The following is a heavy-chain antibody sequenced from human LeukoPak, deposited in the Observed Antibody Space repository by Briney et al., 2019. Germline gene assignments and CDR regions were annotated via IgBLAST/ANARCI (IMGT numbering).Heavy chain of an antibody. J-gene: IGHJ5*02. CDR2: INHSGSA. CDR1: GGSFSGYY. D-gene: IGHD3-10*01. CDR3: ARYYSLWFGEENWFDP. Sequence: SETLSLTCAVSGGSFSGYYWTWIRQPPGKGLEWIGEINHSGSANYNPSLKSRVTISVDTSKNQFSLKLSSVTAADTAVYYCARYYSLWFGEENWFDPWGQGTLVTVSS. V-gene: IGHV4-34*01.